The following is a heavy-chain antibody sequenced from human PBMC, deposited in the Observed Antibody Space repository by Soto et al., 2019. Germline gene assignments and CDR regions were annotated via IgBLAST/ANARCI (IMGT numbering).Heavy chain of an antibody. Sequence: QVQLVQSGAEVKKPGASVKVSCKASGYTFTSYGMSWVRQAPGQGLEWMGWISAYNGNTNYAQKLQGRVTMTTDTSTSTAYMELRSLRSDDTAVYYCARDSEVNTFGGVIVKNWFDPWGQGTLVTVSS. CDR3: ARDSEVNTFGGVIVKNWFDP. D-gene: IGHD3-16*02. J-gene: IGHJ5*02. CDR1: GYTFTSYG. CDR2: ISAYNGNT. V-gene: IGHV1-18*04.